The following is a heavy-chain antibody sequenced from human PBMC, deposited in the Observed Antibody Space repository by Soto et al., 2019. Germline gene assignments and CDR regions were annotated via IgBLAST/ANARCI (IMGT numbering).Heavy chain of an antibody. CDR2: IYHSGST. Sequence: QVQLQEAGPGPVKASGTLSPHFAGSGCSIRSNNWWGLVRQPPGKGLGWIGEIYHSGSTNYNPSLKSRVTISVDKSKNQFSLKLSSVTAADTAVYYCAKCITALGPIDYWGQGTLVTVSS. J-gene: IGHJ4*02. D-gene: IGHD6-6*01. CDR3: AKCITALGPIDY. CDR1: GCSIRSNNW. V-gene: IGHV4-4*02.